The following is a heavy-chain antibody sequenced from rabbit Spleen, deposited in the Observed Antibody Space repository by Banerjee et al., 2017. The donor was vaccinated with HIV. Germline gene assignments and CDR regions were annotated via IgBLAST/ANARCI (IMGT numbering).Heavy chain of an antibody. CDR1: GFSFSNTYW. Sequence: QEQLEESGGDLVKPEGSLTLTCTASGFSFSNTYWICWVRQAPGKGLEWPACIGNGDGSSYYASWGKGRFTISKTSSTTVTLQMTSLTAADTATYFCARGGLWTQLDLWGPGTLVTV. V-gene: IGHV1S45*01. CDR3: ARGGLWTQLDL. D-gene: IGHD3-1*01. CDR2: IGNGDGSS. J-gene: IGHJ6*01.